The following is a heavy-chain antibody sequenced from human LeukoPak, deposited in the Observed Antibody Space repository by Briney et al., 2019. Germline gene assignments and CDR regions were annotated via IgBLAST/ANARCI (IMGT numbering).Heavy chain of an antibody. V-gene: IGHV3-7*01. CDR3: VREARESGGFDY. J-gene: IGHJ4*02. CDR2: IKQGGSEI. Sequence: GGSLRLSCAGSGFTFSSHWMSWVRQAPGKGLEWVANIKQGGSEIYYVDSVKVRFIISRDNAKNPLYLQMNSLRAEDTAVYYCVREARESGGFDYWGQGTLVTVSS. D-gene: IGHD5-24*01. CDR1: GFTFSSHW.